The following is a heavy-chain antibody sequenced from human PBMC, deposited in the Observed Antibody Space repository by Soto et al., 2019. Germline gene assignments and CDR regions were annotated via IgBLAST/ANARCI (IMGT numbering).Heavy chain of an antibody. CDR1: GYTFTSYG. CDR3: ARAMVRGVTHYYYYYMDV. Sequence: QVQLVQSGAEVKKPGASVKVSCKASGYTFTSYGISWVRQAPGQGLEWMGWISAYNGNTNYAQKLQGRVTKTTDTSTSTAYMELRSLRSDATAVYYCARAMVRGVTHYYYYYMDVWGKGTTVTVSS. V-gene: IGHV1-18*01. CDR2: ISAYNGNT. J-gene: IGHJ6*03. D-gene: IGHD3-10*01.